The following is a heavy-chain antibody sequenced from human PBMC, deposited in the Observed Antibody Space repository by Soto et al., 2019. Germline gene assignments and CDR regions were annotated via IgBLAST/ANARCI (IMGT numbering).Heavy chain of an antibody. D-gene: IGHD3-10*01. J-gene: IGHJ4*02. Sequence: LRLSCAACGFTFSNYIMHWVRQAPGKGLEWVAIILHDGNNKYYADSVKGRFTISRDNSKNTLYLQMNSLRTEDTAIYYCARDEEGGSYCDLGYWGQGTLVTVSS. CDR3: ARDEEGGSYCDLGY. CDR2: ILHDGNNK. V-gene: IGHV3-30-3*01. CDR1: GFTFSNYI.